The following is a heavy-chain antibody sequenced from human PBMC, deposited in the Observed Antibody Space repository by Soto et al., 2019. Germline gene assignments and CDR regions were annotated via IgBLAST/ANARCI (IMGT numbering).Heavy chain of an antibody. CDR2: ISAHNGNT. D-gene: IGHD1-1*01. CDR3: ARGRYGDY. V-gene: IGHV1-18*01. Sequence: QVPLVQSGAEVKKPGASVKVSCKGSGYDFTTYGITCVRQAPGQGLEWMAWISAHNGNTDYAQKLQGRVTVTRDTSTSTAYMELRSLRSDDTAVYYCARGRYGDYWGQGALVTVSS. CDR1: GYDFTTYG. J-gene: IGHJ4*02.